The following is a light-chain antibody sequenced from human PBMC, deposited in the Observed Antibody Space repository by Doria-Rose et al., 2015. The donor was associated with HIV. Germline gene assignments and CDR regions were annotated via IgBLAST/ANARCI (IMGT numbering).Light chain of an antibody. CDR2: DGS. J-gene: IGKJ1*01. CDR1: QSFSSTY. CDR3: HQYGTSWT. V-gene: IGKV3-20*01. Sequence: DIVMTQSLGTLSLSPGERATLSCRASQSFSSTYLAWYQQKPGQAHSLLIYDGSTRATGITDRFSASWSGSDFTLAINRLEPEDFALYYCHQYGTSWTFGQGTKVEI.